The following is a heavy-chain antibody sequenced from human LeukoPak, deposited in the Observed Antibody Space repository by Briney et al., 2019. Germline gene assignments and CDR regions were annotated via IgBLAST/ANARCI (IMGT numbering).Heavy chain of an antibody. CDR3: ARARQEVFDY. CDR1: GGSISSYY. Sequence: SETLSLTCTVSGGSISSYYWSWVRQPPGKGLEWIGYIYYSGSTNYNPSLKSRVTISVDTSKNQFSLKLSSVTAADTAVYYCARARQEVFDYWGQGTLVTVSS. J-gene: IGHJ4*02. V-gene: IGHV4-59*01. CDR2: IYYSGST.